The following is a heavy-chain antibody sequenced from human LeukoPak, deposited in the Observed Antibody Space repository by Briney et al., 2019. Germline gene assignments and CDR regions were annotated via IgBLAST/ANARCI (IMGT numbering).Heavy chain of an antibody. CDR3: TTDRYNSGWYAHWDFQH. Sequence: PGGSLRLSCAASGFTFSNAWMSWVRQTPGKGLEWVGRIKSKTDGATIDYTVPVKGRFTISRDDSKNTLYLQMNSLKTEDTAVYYCTTDRYNSGWYAHWDFQHWRQGTLVTVSS. J-gene: IGHJ1*01. V-gene: IGHV3-15*01. D-gene: IGHD6-19*01. CDR1: GFTFSNAW. CDR2: IKSKTDGATI.